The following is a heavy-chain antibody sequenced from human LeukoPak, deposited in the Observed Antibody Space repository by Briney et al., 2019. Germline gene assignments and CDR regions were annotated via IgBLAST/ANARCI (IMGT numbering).Heavy chain of an antibody. V-gene: IGHV3-53*01. Sequence: PGGSLRLSCAASGFTFSSYAMSWVRQAPGKGLEWVSFIYSGGNTYYADSVKGRFTISRDNSKNTVLLQMNSLRAEDTAMYYCARRAGDYSHPYDYWGQGTLVTVSS. CDR3: ARRAGDYSHPYDY. CDR2: IYSGGNT. J-gene: IGHJ4*02. D-gene: IGHD3-22*01. CDR1: GFTFSSYA.